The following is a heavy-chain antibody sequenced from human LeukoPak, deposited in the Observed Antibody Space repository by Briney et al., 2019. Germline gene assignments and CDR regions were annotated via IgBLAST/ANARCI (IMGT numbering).Heavy chain of an antibody. J-gene: IGHJ5*02. V-gene: IGHV3-23*01. D-gene: IGHD2-2*01. Sequence: PEGSLRLSCAASGFTFSSYAMSWVRQAPGKGLEWVSGISGSGGNTYYADSVKGRFTLPRDNSKNMLYLQMNSLRVEDTAVYYCAKETSYCTSTSCYSWFDPWGQGTLVTVSS. CDR2: ISGSGGNT. CDR3: AKETSYCTSTSCYSWFDP. CDR1: GFTFSSYA.